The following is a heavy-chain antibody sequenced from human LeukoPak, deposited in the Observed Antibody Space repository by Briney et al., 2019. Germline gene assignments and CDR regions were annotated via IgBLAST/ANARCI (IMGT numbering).Heavy chain of an antibody. CDR3: ARISSGKPDY. V-gene: IGHV4-38-2*02. J-gene: IGHJ4*02. Sequence: SETLSLTCTVSGYSISSGYYWGWIRQPPGKGLEWIGSIYHSGSTYYNPSLKSRVTISVDTSKNQFSLKLSSVTAAVTAVYYCARISSGKPDYWGQGTLVTVSS. CDR1: GYSISSGYY. D-gene: IGHD6-19*01. CDR2: IYHSGST.